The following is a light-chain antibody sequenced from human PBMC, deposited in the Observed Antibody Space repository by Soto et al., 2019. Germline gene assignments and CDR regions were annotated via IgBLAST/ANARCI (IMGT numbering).Light chain of an antibody. J-gene: IGKJ3*01. Sequence: EVGLSQSPATLSLYPGERATLSCRASQSVSSSYLAWYQQKPGQAPRLLIYGASSRATGIPDRFSGSGSGTDFTLTISRLEPEDFAVYYCQQYGSSPFAFGPGTKVDIK. V-gene: IGKV3-20*01. CDR2: GAS. CDR1: QSVSSSY. CDR3: QQYGSSPFA.